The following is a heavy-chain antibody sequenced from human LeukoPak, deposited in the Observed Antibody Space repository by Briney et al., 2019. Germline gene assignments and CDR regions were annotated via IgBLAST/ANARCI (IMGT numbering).Heavy chain of an antibody. V-gene: IGHV1-69*06. D-gene: IGHD5-12*01. J-gene: IGHJ6*03. CDR3: ARRSDLSGYDYNYYYYMDV. CDR1: GGTFSSYA. Sequence: SVKVSCKASGGTFSSYAISWVRQAPGQGLEWMGGIVPILGTANYAQKFQGRVTITADKSTSTAYMELSSLRSEDTAVYYCARRSDLSGYDYNYYYYMDVWGKGTTVTVSS. CDR2: IVPILGTA.